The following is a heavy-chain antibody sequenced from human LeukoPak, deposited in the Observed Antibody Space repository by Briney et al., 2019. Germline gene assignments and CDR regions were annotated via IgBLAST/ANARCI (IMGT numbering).Heavy chain of an antibody. Sequence: PSETLSLTCAVYGGSFSGYYWSWIRQPPGKGLEWIGEINHSGSTNYNPSLKSRVTISVDTSQNQFSLKLSSVTAADTAVYYCARGRFRYGGNSRYYYYYMDVWGKGTTVTVSS. D-gene: IGHD4-23*01. V-gene: IGHV4-34*01. J-gene: IGHJ6*03. CDR1: GGSFSGYY. CDR2: INHSGST. CDR3: ARGRFRYGGNSRYYYYYMDV.